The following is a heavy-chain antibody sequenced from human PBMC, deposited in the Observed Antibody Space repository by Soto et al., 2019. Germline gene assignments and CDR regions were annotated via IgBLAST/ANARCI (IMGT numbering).Heavy chain of an antibody. CDR1: GFTFSSYG. J-gene: IGHJ6*02. V-gene: IGHV3-30*18. Sequence: PGGALRLSCAASGFTFSSYGMHWVRQAPGKGLEWVAVISYDGSNKYYADSVKGRFTISRDNSKNTLYLQMNSLRAEDTTVYYCAKWSYHYYGMDVWGQGTTVTVSS. CDR3: AKWSYHYYGMDV. CDR2: ISYDGSNK.